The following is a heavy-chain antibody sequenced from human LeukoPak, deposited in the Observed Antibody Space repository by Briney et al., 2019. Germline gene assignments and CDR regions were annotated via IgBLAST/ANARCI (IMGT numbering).Heavy chain of an antibody. Sequence: ASVKVSCEASGYTFTSYSINWVRQAPGQGLEWMGWISAYNGNTNYAQKFQGRVTMTTDTSTSTAYMELRSLRSDDSAVYYCATPRAAGAFDIWGQGTMVTVSS. J-gene: IGHJ3*02. V-gene: IGHV1-18*01. CDR1: GYTFTSYS. CDR2: ISAYNGNT. CDR3: ATPRAAGAFDI. D-gene: IGHD6-25*01.